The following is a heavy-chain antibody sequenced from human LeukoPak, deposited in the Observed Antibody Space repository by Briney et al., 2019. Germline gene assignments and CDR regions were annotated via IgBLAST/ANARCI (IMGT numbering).Heavy chain of an antibody. V-gene: IGHV3-23*01. CDR2: ISGSGGST. CDR1: GSTFSSYA. J-gene: IGHJ4*02. Sequence: GGSLRLSCAASGSTFSSYAMSWVRQAPGKGLEWVSAISGSGGSTYYADSVKGRFTISRDSSKNTLYLQMNSLRAEDTAVYYCATLYRPRYCSSTSCYLHFDYWGQGTLVTVSS. D-gene: IGHD2-2*01. CDR3: ATLYRPRYCSSTSCYLHFDY.